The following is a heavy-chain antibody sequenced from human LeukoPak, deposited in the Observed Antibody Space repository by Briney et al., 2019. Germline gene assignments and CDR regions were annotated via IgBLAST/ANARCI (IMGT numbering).Heavy chain of an antibody. V-gene: IGHV3-23*01. CDR3: AKTEYSRGPDEAFDI. CDR1: GFTFSSNA. Sequence: GGSLRLSCAASGFTFSSNAMSWVRQAPGKGLECVSAISGSGGSTYYADSVKGRFTISRDNSKNTLYLQMNSLRAEDAAVYYCAKTEYSRGPDEAFDIWGQGTMVTVSS. J-gene: IGHJ3*02. CDR2: ISGSGGST. D-gene: IGHD6-6*01.